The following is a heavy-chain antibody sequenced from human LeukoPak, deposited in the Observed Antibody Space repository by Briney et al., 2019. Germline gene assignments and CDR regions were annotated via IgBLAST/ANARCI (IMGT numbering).Heavy chain of an antibody. V-gene: IGHV1-2*02. J-gene: IGHJ5*02. CDR1: GYIFTGYY. CDR3: AKEERGTSGLALGS. CDR2: INPNSGGT. D-gene: IGHD2-2*01. Sequence: ASVKVSCKASGYIFTGYYMHWVRQAPGQGLEWMGWINPNSGGTNSAQKFQGRVTMTRDTSISTAYMELSRLRSDDTAVYYCAKEERGTSGLALGSWGQGTLVTVSS.